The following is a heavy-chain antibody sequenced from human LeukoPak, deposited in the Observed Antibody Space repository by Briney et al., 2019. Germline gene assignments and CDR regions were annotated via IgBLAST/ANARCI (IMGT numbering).Heavy chain of an antibody. CDR1: GFTFSNYA. J-gene: IGHJ4*02. D-gene: IGHD3-22*01. CDR3: ARAGHYYDSNDYPFSYYFDS. CDR2: ISSTSGYI. Sequence: GGSLILSCAASGFTFSNYAMSWVRQAPGKGLEWVSSISSTSGYIYYADSVKGRFTISRDNAKNTLYLQMNSLRAEDTAVFYCARAGHYYDSNDYPFSYYFDSWGQGTLVTVSS. V-gene: IGHV3-21*01.